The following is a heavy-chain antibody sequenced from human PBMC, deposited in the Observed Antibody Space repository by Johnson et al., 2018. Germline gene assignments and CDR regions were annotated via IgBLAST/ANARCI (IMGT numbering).Heavy chain of an antibody. J-gene: IGHJ6*02. V-gene: IGHV3-33*01. Sequence: QVQLVESWGGVVQPGRSLRLSCGASGFTLSNYGMYWVRQAPGKGLEWVAVIWYDGSDKYYADSVKGRFIISRDNSKNTLYLQMNSRRAEDTAVYYCARGEYTGMDGMDVWGQGTTVTVSS. D-gene: IGHD2/OR15-2a*01. CDR3: ARGEYTGMDGMDV. CDR2: IWYDGSDK. CDR1: GFTLSNYG.